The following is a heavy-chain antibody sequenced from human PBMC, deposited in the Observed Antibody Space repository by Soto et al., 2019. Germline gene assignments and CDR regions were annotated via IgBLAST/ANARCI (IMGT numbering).Heavy chain of an antibody. CDR3: AKDFGSTGTNDYYGMDV. CDR1: GFTFSSYG. D-gene: IGHD1-7*01. Sequence: GGSLRLSCAASGFTFSSYGMHWVRQAPGKGLEWVAVISYDGSNKYYADSVKGRFTISRDNSKNTLYLQMNSLRAEDTAVYYCAKDFGSTGTNDYYGMDVWGQGTTVTVSS. CDR2: ISYDGSNK. V-gene: IGHV3-30*18. J-gene: IGHJ6*02.